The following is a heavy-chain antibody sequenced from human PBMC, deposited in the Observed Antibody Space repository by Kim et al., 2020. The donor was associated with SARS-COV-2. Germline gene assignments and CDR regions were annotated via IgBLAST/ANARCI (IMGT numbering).Heavy chain of an antibody. CDR2: INHSGST. J-gene: IGHJ3*02. V-gene: IGHV4-34*01. D-gene: IGHD1-7*01. CDR1: GGSFSGYY. CDR3: ARGGNWNYPFDAFDI. Sequence: SETLSLTCAVYGGSFSGYYWSWIRQPPGKGLEWIWEINHSGSTNYNPSLKSRVTISVDTSKNQFSLKLSSVTAADTAVYYCARGGNWNYPFDAFDIWGQGTMVTVSS.